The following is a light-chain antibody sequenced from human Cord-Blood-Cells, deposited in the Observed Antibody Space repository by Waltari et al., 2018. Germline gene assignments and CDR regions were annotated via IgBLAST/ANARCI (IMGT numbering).Light chain of an antibody. J-gene: IGLJ1*01. V-gene: IGLV2-23*02. CDR1: SSDVGSYNL. CDR2: EVS. CDR3: CSYAGSSTYV. Sequence: QSALTQPASVSGSPGQSITISCTGTSSDVGSYNLVSWYQQHPGKAPKLMIYEVSKRPSGVSNRCACSKSGNTASLTVSGLQAEDEADYYCCSYAGSSTYVFGTGTKVTVL.